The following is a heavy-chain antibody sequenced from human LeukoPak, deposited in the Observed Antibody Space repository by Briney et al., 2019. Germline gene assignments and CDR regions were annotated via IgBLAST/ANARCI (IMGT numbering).Heavy chain of an antibody. CDR1: GFTVSSNY. J-gene: IGHJ4*02. D-gene: IGHD2-15*01. V-gene: IGHV3-53*01. Sequence: GGSLRLSCAASGFTVSSNYMSWVRQAAGKGLEWVSVIYSGGSTYYADSVKGRFTISRDNSKNTLYLQMNSLRAEDTAVYYCARAVVVLLDYSGQETLVTVSS. CDR2: IYSGGST. CDR3: ARAVVVLLDY.